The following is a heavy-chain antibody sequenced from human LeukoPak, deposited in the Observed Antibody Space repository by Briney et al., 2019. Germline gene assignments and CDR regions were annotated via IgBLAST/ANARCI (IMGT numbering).Heavy chain of an antibody. D-gene: IGHD3-22*01. CDR3: ASTTSDYYDSSDYFQH. CDR2: IYYSGST. CDR1: GGSISSGGYY. J-gene: IGHJ1*01. V-gene: IGHV4-31*03. Sequence: SETLSLTCTVSGGSISSGGYYWSWIRQHPRKGLEWIGYIYYSGSTYYNPSLKSRVTISVDTSKNQFSLKLSSVTAADTAVYYCASTTSDYYDSSDYFQHWGQGTLVTVSS.